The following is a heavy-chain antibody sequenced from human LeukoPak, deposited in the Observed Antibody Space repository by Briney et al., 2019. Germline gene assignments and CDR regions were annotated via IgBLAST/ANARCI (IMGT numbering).Heavy chain of an antibody. CDR3: ARGGKSDCSGGSCYDY. CDR2: IKQDGGEK. J-gene: IGHJ4*02. CDR1: GLTFSSYS. Sequence: PGGSLRLSCAASGLTFSSYSMNWVRQAPGKGLEWVGNIKQDGGEKYYMDSVRGRFTISRDNAKNSLYLQMNSLRPEDTAVYYCARGGKSDCSGGSCYDYWGQGTLVTVSS. V-gene: IGHV3-7*01. D-gene: IGHD2-15*01.